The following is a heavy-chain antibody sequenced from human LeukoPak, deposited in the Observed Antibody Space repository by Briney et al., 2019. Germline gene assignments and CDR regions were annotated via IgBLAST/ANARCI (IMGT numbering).Heavy chain of an antibody. CDR1: GFTFSNYG. CDR3: ARDLEDSSPFGAFDM. J-gene: IGHJ3*02. Sequence: GGSLRLSCAASGFTFSNYGMHWVRQVPGKGLEWVAAIWFDGIRKYYADSVKGRLTISRDNSKNTLCLQMNSLRAEDTAVYYCARDLEDSSPFGAFDMWGQGTMVTVSS. D-gene: IGHD3-22*01. V-gene: IGHV3-33*01. CDR2: IWFDGIRK.